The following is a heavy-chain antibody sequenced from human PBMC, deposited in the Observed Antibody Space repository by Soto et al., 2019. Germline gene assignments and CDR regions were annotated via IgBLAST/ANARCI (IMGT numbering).Heavy chain of an antibody. D-gene: IGHD1-26*01. CDR1: GYSFSDYF. CDR2: INPKTAAT. V-gene: IGHV1-2*02. J-gene: IGHJ6*02. CDR3: ARIKWGLDYYNGMDV. Sequence: QVQLVQSGAEVKKSGASVKVSCKASGYSFSDYFIQWVRQAPGQGREWVAWINPKTAATNYAKKFQGRVSLTWDTSFSTAYMELTRLRPDDTAVYYCARIKWGLDYYNGMDVWGQGTTVIVSS.